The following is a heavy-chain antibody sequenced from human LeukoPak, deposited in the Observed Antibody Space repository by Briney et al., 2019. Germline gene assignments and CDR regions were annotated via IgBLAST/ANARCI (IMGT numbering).Heavy chain of an antibody. J-gene: IGHJ4*02. CDR1: GVSISSGGYY. Sequence: SETLSLTCTVSGVSISSGGYYWTWLRQHPGRRLEWIGYIFYSGGTYFNPSLKSQISISVDTSKNQLSLKLSSVTAADTAVYYCARVEGTSIEGYFNYWGQGTLVTVSS. CDR3: ARVEGTSIEGYFNY. D-gene: IGHD2-21*01. V-gene: IGHV4-31*01. CDR2: IFYSGGT.